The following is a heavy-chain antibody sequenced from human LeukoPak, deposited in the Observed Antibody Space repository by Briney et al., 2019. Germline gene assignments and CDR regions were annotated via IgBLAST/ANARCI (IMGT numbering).Heavy chain of an antibody. D-gene: IGHD2-15*01. CDR1: GFTFCCSA. CDR2: ISNNGGYT. V-gene: IGHV3-23*01. CDR3: AKQLGYCSDGSCYFPY. Sequence: GGSLRLSCAASGFTFCCSAMSWVRQAPGKGLEWVSAISNNGGYTYYADSVQGRFTISRDNSKSTLCLQMNSLRPEDTAVYYCAKQLGYCSDGSCYFPYWGQGTLVTVSS. J-gene: IGHJ4*02.